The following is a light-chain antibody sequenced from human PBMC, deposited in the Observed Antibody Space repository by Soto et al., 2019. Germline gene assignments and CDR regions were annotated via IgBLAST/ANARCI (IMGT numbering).Light chain of an antibody. CDR2: GAS. V-gene: IGKV3-20*01. CDR1: QSGTMSY. CDR3: QQYGSSRT. J-gene: IGKJ2*01. Sequence: EMVLTLSPDTMSLSPGETATLSCRASQSGTMSYLAWYQQRPGQAPRLLSYGASSRAAGIPDRFSGSGSGTDFALTIGRLETEDFALYYCQQYGSSRTFGQGTKLEIK.